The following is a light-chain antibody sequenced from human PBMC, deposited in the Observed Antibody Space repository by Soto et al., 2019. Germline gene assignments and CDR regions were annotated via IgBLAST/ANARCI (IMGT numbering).Light chain of an antibody. Sequence: VLTQSPATLSLSPGERATLSCRANQSVSANYLAWYQQKPGQAPRLLIYGASSRATGIPERFSGSGSGKDFTLNISRLEPEDFAVFYCHQYGSSPFTFGPGTKVDIK. V-gene: IGKV3-20*01. CDR1: QSVSANY. CDR3: HQYGSSPFT. J-gene: IGKJ3*01. CDR2: GAS.